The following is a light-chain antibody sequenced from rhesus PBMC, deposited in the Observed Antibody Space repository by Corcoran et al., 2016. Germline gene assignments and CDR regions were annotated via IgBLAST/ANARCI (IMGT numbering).Light chain of an antibody. CDR1: QGISSY. J-gene: IGKJ4*01. CDR2: AAT. CDR3: QQYKSYPLT. V-gene: IGKV1-28*02. Sequence: DIQMTQSPSSLSASVGDTVTITCRASQGISSYLNWFQQKPGKTPKLLIYAATILESGVPSRFSGSGSWTDFTLTISSLQPEDFATYYCQQYKSYPLTFGGGTKVEIK.